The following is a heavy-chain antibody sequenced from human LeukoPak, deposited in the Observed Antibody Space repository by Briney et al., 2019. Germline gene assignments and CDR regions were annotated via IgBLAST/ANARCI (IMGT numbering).Heavy chain of an antibody. Sequence: SETLSLTCTVSGGSISSSSHYWGWIRQPPGKGLEWIGSIYYSGSTYYNPSLKSRVTISVDTSKNQFSLKLSSVTAADTAVYYCARFGGADAFDIWGQGTMVTVSS. D-gene: IGHD3-10*01. V-gene: IGHV4-39*01. J-gene: IGHJ3*02. CDR1: GGSISSSSHY. CDR3: ARFGGADAFDI. CDR2: IYYSGST.